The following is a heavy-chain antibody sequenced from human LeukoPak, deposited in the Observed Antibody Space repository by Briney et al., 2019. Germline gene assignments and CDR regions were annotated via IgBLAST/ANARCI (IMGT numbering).Heavy chain of an antibody. J-gene: IGHJ4*02. CDR3: ARDYKYAFDN. CDR1: GFTFSDYS. CDR2: IGIDSGNT. V-gene: IGHV3-48*01. Sequence: GGSLGLSCAASGFTFSDYSMNWVRQAPGKGLEGISYIGIDSGNTNYADSVKGRFTISGDKAKNSLYLQMNSLRVKDTAVYSCARDYKYAFDNWGQGTLVTVSS. D-gene: IGHD5-24*01.